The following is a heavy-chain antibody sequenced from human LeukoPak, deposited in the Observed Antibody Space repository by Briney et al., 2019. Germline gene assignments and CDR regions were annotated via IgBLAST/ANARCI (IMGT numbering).Heavy chain of an antibody. CDR1: GFTFSSYS. CDR2: ISSSSSYI. Sequence: GGSLRLSCAASGFTFSSYSMNWVRQAPGKGLEWVSSISSSSSYIYYAESVKGRFTISRDNAKNSLYLQMNSLRAEDTAVYYCARRVVPAAMSDYWGQGTLVTVSS. J-gene: IGHJ4*02. V-gene: IGHV3-21*01. CDR3: ARRVVPAAMSDY. D-gene: IGHD2-2*01.